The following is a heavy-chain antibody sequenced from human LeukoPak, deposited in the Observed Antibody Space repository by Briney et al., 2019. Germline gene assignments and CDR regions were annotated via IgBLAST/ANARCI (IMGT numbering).Heavy chain of an antibody. CDR3: ARGTYGGLPTSYYYYYMDV. CDR2: INPNSGGT. J-gene: IGHJ6*03. Sequence: ASVKVSCKASGYTFNGYYIHWVRQAPGQGLEWMGWINPNSGGTNYAQKFQGRVTMTRDTSITTAYLELSRLRSDDTAVYYCARGTYGGLPTSYYYYYMDVWGKGTTVTISS. D-gene: IGHD4-23*01. V-gene: IGHV1-2*02. CDR1: GYTFNGYY.